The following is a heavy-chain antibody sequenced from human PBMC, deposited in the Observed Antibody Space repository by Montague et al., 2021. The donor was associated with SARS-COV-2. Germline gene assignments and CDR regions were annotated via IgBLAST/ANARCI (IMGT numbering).Heavy chain of an antibody. CDR3: ARGHLSVSMIVVVFTSASYYFDY. Sequence: SETLSLTCGVYGGSFGDDHWSWIRQPPGKGLEWIGDIKQSGSTNYNPSPKSRVTIPVDTSRNQFSLKLTSVTAADTAVYFCARGHLSVSMIVVVFTSASYYFDYWGQGALVTVSS. CDR2: IKQSGST. J-gene: IGHJ4*02. CDR1: GGSFGDDH. V-gene: IGHV4-34*01. D-gene: IGHD3-22*01.